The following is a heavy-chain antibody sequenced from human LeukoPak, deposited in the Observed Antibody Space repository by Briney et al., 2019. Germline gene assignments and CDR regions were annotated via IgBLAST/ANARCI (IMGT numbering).Heavy chain of an antibody. J-gene: IGHJ4*02. Sequence: ASVKVSCKVSGYTLTELSMHWVRQAPGKGLEWMGGFDPEDGETIYAQKFQGRVTMTRDTSISTAYMELSRLRSDDTAVYYCARATKLVPFDYWGQGTLVTVSS. V-gene: IGHV1-24*01. D-gene: IGHD2-2*01. CDR1: GYTLTELS. CDR3: ARATKLVPFDY. CDR2: FDPEDGET.